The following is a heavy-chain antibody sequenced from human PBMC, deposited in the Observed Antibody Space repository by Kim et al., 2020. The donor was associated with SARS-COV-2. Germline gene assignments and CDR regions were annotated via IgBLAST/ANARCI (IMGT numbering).Heavy chain of an antibody. Sequence: SETLSLTCAVYGGSFSGYYWSWIRQPPGKGLEWIGEINHSGSTNYNPSLKSRVTISVDTSKNQFSLKLSSVTAADTAVYYCARARGSFHRFPNNYYGSGSYSMVFDYWGQGTLVTVSS. CDR1: GGSFSGYY. CDR2: INHSGST. D-gene: IGHD3-10*01. CDR3: ARARGSFHRFPNNYYGSGSYSMVFDY. J-gene: IGHJ4*02. V-gene: IGHV4-34*01.